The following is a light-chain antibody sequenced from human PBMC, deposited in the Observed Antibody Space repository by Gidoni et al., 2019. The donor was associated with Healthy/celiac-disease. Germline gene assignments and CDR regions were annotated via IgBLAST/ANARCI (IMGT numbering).Light chain of an antibody. CDR3: QQYNNWPPWT. Sequence: EIVLTQSPDTLSVSPGERATLSCRASQSVSSNLAWYQQKPGQAPSLLIYGASTRATGIPARCSGSVSVKEFTLTISSLQSEDFAVYYCQQYNNWPPWTFGQGTKVEIK. J-gene: IGKJ1*01. CDR1: QSVSSN. CDR2: GAS. V-gene: IGKV3-15*01.